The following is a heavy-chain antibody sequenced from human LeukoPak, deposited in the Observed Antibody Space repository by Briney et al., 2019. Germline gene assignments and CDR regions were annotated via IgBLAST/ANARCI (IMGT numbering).Heavy chain of an antibody. V-gene: IGHV4-39*01. J-gene: IGHJ4*02. CDR2: IYYSGST. Sequence: SETLSLTCTVSGGSIGSSSYFWGWIRQPPGKGLEWIGSIYYSGSTYYNPSLESRVTISVDTSKNQFSLKLNSVTAADTAVYYCARHGGLKYGGYERRFDYWGQGTLVTVSS. CDR3: ARHGGLKYGGYERRFDY. D-gene: IGHD5-12*01. CDR1: GGSIGSSSYF.